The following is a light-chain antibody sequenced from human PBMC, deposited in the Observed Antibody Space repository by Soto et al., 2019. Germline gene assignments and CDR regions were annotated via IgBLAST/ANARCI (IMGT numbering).Light chain of an antibody. CDR1: QSVSSIY. J-gene: IGKJ2*01. V-gene: IGKV3-20*01. Sequence: EIVLTQSPGTLSLSPGERATLSCRASQSVSSIYLAWYQQKPGQAPSLLIYGASSRATGIPDRFSGSGSGTDFTLTISRLEPEDFAVYYCQQYGSSGYTFGQGTKLEIK. CDR3: QQYGSSGYT. CDR2: GAS.